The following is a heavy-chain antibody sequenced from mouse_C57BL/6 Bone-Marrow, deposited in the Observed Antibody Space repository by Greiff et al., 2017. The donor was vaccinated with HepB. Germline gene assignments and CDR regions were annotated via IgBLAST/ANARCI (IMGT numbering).Heavy chain of an antibody. CDR3: ARDEAPWFAY. Sequence: EVKLQESGGGLVKPGGSLKLSCAASGFTFSSYAMSWVRQTPEKRLEWVATISDGGSYTYYPDNVKGRFTISRDNAKNNLYLQMSHLKSEDTAMYYCARDEAPWFAYWGQGTLVTVSA. CDR1: GFTFSSYA. V-gene: IGHV5-4*01. CDR2: ISDGGSYT. D-gene: IGHD3-2*02. J-gene: IGHJ3*01.